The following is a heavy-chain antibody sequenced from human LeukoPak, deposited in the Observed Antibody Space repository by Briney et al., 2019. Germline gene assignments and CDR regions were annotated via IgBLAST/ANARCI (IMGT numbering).Heavy chain of an antibody. Sequence: GGSLRLSCSASGFTFSTYFMHWARQAPGKGLECVSAITGSGGRTYYADSVKGRFTISRDNSKNTLYLQMRSLRAEDTAVYYCVRDQRGGSSGYYDSWGQGTLVTVSS. V-gene: IGHV3-64D*06. CDR3: VRDQRGGSSGYYDS. CDR2: ITGSGGRT. J-gene: IGHJ4*02. D-gene: IGHD3-22*01. CDR1: GFTFSTYF.